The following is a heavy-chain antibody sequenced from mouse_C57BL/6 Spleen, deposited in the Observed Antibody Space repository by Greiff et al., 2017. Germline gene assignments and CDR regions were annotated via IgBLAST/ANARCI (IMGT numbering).Heavy chain of an antibody. CDR2: INPGSGGT. J-gene: IGHJ4*01. CDR1: GYAFTNYL. Sequence: VKLMESGAELVRPGTSVKVSCKASGYAFTNYLIEWVKQRPGQGLEWIGVINPGSGGTNYNEKFKGKATLTADKSSSTAYMQLSSLTSEDSAVYFCARYGNYAMDYWGQGTSVTVSS. CDR3: ARYGNYAMDY. D-gene: IGHD2-1*01. V-gene: IGHV1-54*01.